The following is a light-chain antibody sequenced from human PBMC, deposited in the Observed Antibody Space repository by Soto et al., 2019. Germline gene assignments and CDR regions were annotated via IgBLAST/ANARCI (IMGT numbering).Light chain of an antibody. CDR1: QSVSTS. V-gene: IGKV3-11*01. J-gene: IGKJ4*01. Sequence: EIVMTQSPATLSLSPGERATLSCRASQSVSTSLAWYQQKPGQAPRLLIYDTSNRATGIPARFSGGGSGTDFTLTISILEHEDFAVYYCQQRARLFTFGGGTKVEIK. CDR2: DTS. CDR3: QQRARLFT.